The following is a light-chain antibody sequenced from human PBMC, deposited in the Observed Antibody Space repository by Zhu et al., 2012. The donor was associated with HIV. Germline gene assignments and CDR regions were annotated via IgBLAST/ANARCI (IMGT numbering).Light chain of an antibody. J-gene: IGKJ4*01. V-gene: IGKV3D-15*03. CDR2: AAS. Sequence: EIVMTQSPATLSVSPGERATLSCRASQSVSSNLAWYQQKSGQAPRLLIYAASIRATGIPARFSGSGSGTEFTLTINILQSEDFAVYYCQQYNNWPPLTFGGGTKVEIK. CDR3: QQYNNWPPLT. CDR1: QSVSSN.